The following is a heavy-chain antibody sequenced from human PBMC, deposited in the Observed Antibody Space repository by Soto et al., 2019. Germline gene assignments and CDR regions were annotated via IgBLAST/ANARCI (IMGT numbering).Heavy chain of an antibody. D-gene: IGHD4-4*01. J-gene: IGHJ6*02. CDR3: AMRRYSNYYYGMDV. CDR1: GFTFSSYG. CDR2: IWYDGSNK. V-gene: IGHV3-33*01. Sequence: QVQLVESGGCVVQPGRSLRLSCASSGFTFSSYGMHWVRQAPGKGLEWVAVIWYDGSNKYYADSVKGRFTISRDNSKNTLYLQMNSLRAEDTAVYYCAMRRYSNYYYGMDVWGQGTTVTVSS.